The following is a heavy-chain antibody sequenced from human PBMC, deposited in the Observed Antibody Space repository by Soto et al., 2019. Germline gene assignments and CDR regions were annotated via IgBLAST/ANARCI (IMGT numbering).Heavy chain of an antibody. Sequence: SETLSLTCTVSGGSISSGDYYWSWIRQPPGKGLEWIGYIYYSGSAYYNPSLKSRVTISVDTSKNQFSLKLSSVTAADTAVYYCARVFGFGGMDVWGQGTTVTVSS. CDR3: ARVFGFGGMDV. CDR2: IYYSGSA. D-gene: IGHD3-10*01. J-gene: IGHJ6*02. CDR1: GGSISSGDYY. V-gene: IGHV4-30-4*01.